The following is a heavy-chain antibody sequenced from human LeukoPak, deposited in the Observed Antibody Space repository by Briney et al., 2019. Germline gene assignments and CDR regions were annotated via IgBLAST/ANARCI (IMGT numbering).Heavy chain of an antibody. CDR1: GGTFSSYA. V-gene: IGHV1-69*05. CDR3: ARGYSSGQFDY. CDR2: IIPIFGTA. D-gene: IGHD6-19*01. J-gene: IGHJ4*02. Sequence: SVKVSCKASGGTFSSYAISWVRQAPGHGLEWMGGIIPIFGTANYAQKFQGRVTITTDESTSTAYMQLSTLRSEDTAVYYCARGYSSGQFDYWGQGTLVTVSS.